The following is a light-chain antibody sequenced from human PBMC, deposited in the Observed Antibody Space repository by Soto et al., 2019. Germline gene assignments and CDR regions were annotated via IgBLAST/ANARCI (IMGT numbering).Light chain of an antibody. CDR1: QNINNY. J-gene: IGKJ4*01. CDR3: QQLNAYPLT. CDR2: AAS. Sequence: DIQMTQSPSSLSASVGDRVIISCRASQNINNYLNWYQRKPGKAPKLLIYAASTLQRGVPSRFSGSGSGTQFTLTISSLQPEDFATYYCQQLNAYPLTFGGGTKVDIK. V-gene: IGKV1-9*01.